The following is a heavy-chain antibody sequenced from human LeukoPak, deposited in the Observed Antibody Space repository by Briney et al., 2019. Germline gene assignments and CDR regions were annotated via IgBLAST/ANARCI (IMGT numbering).Heavy chain of an antibody. Sequence: GGSLRLSCAASGFTFSDYYMSWIRQAPGKGLEWVSYISSSGGTIYYADSVKGRFTISRDNAKNSLYLQMNSLRPEDTAVYYCAKSRLTYDYGDYFDYWGQGTLVTVSS. V-gene: IGHV3-11*01. J-gene: IGHJ4*02. CDR1: GFTFSDYY. CDR3: AKSRLTYDYGDYFDY. D-gene: IGHD4-17*01. CDR2: ISSSGGTI.